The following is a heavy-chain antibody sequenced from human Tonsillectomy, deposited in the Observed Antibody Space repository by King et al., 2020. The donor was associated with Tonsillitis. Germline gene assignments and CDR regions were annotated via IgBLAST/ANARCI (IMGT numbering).Heavy chain of an antibody. CDR1: GYTFTNYA. J-gene: IGHJ5*02. Sequence: QLVQSGPELKKPGASVKISCKASGYTFTNYAINLARQAPGHGLEWMGWINTNTGIPTYAQGFTGRFVFSLDTSVTTAFLQISGLRADDTAVYYCVREGHCGGSRCNSGRGFDPWGHGTLVTVSS. D-gene: IGHD2-15*01. V-gene: IGHV7-4-1*02. CDR2: INTNTGIP. CDR3: VREGHCGGSRCNSGRGFDP.